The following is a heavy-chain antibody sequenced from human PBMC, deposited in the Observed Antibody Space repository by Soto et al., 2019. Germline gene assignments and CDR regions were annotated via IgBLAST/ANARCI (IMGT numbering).Heavy chain of an antibody. CDR3: ARPLTTTGPPYGVFDI. D-gene: IGHD2-8*01. CDR2: IYYSGNT. J-gene: IGHJ3*02. Sequence: SETLSLTCTVSGGSISSSSYYWGWIRQPPGKGLEWIGSIYYSGNTYYNPSLKSRVTISVDTAKNQFSLKLSSVTAADTAVYYCARPLTTTGPPYGVFDIWGQGTMVT. CDR1: GGSISSSSYY. V-gene: IGHV4-39*01.